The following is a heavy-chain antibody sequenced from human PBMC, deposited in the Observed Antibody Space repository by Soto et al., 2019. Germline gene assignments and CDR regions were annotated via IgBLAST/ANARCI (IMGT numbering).Heavy chain of an antibody. Sequence: VSGGGLVQPGGSLRLSCAVSGFTFSSSEMYWVRQAPGKGLEWISYIHPSGQPIFYADSVKGRFTISRDNANNSLFLQMNSLRAEDTAVYYCARRASRWGQGTMVTVSS. D-gene: IGHD1-26*01. CDR3: ARRASR. J-gene: IGHJ3*01. CDR2: IHPSGQPI. CDR1: GFTFSSSE. V-gene: IGHV3-48*03.